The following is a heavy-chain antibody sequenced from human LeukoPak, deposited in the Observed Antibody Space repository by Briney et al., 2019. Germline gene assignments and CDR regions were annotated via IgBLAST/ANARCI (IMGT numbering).Heavy chain of an antibody. J-gene: IGHJ2*01. V-gene: IGHV4-30-4*01. CDR2: IYYSGST. CDR1: GGSISSGDYY. CDR3: ARDERDWYFDL. D-gene: IGHD5-24*01. Sequence: PSETLSLPCTVSGGSISSGDYYWSWIRQPPGKGLEWIGYIYYSGSTYYNPSLKSRVTISVDTSKNQFSLKLSSVTAADTAVYYCARDERDWYFDLWGRGTLVTVSS.